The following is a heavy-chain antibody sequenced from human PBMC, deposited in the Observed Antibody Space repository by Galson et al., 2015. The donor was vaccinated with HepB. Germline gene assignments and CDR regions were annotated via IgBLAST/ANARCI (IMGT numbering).Heavy chain of an antibody. CDR1: GFTFDDYT. Sequence: LRLSCAASGFTFDDYTMHWVRQAPGKGLEWVSFISWDGGSTYYADSVKGRFTISRDNSKNSLYLQMNSLRTEDTALYYCAKHGWKYYYDSSGYYVDYWGQGTLVTVSS. CDR2: ISWDGGST. D-gene: IGHD3-22*01. V-gene: IGHV3-43*01. J-gene: IGHJ4*02. CDR3: AKHGWKYYYDSSGYYVDY.